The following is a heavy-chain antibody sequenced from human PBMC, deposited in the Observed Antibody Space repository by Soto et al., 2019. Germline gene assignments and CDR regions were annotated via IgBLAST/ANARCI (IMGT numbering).Heavy chain of an antibody. Sequence: QVQLVQSGAEVKKPGSSVKVSCKASGGTFSAYAISWVRQAPGQGLEWMGGIIPIFGTANYAQKFQGRVTITAEESTSTAYMELSSLRSEDTAVYYCATHPVGDCSSTSCAIFDYWGQGTLVTVSS. CDR2: IIPIFGTA. V-gene: IGHV1-69*01. J-gene: IGHJ4*02. CDR1: GGTFSAYA. CDR3: ATHPVGDCSSTSCAIFDY. D-gene: IGHD2-2*01.